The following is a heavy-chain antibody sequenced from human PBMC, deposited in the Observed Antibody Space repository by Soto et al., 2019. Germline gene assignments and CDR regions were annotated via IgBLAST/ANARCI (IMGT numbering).Heavy chain of an antibody. Sequence: PGGSLRLSCAASGFTVSSNYMSWVRQAPGKGLEWVSVIYSGGSTYYADSVKGRFTISRDNSKDTLYLQMNSLRAEDTALYYCAKGSVSSRRGYFDYWGQGTLVTVSS. CDR3: AKGSVSSRRGYFDY. CDR2: IYSGGST. CDR1: GFTVSSNY. V-gene: IGHV3-53*01. J-gene: IGHJ4*02. D-gene: IGHD4-4*01.